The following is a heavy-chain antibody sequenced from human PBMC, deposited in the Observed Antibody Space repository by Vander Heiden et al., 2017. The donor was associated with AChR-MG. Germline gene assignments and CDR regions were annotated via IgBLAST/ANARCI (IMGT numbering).Heavy chain of an antibody. J-gene: IGHJ4*01. CDR3: ARDERENCKTTDCRKFDY. V-gene: IGHV4-4*07. D-gene: IGHD1-1*01. Sequence: QVQLQESGPGLVKPSETLSLACTVSGDSLSSYHWSWMRLSAGKGLEWIGRINTSGKTNYNPSLNRRVTMSLDTSKRQFSLRLSSVTATDTAVYYCARDERENCKTTDCRKFDYWVHGPLVTVSS. CDR1: GDSLSSYH. CDR2: INTSGKT.